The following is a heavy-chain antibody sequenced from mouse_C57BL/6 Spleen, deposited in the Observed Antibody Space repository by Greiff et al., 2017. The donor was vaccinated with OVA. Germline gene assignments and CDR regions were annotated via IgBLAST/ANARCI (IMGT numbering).Heavy chain of an antibody. V-gene: IGHV1-81*01. CDR3: ARFYYGSSSYAMDY. D-gene: IGHD1-1*01. J-gene: IGHJ4*01. Sequence: QVHVKQSGAELARPGASVKLSCKASGYTFTSYGISWVKQRTGQGLEWIGEIYPRSGNTYYNEKFKGKATLTADKSSSTAYMELRSLTSEDSAVYFCARFYYGSSSYAMDYWGQGTSVTVSS. CDR2: IYPRSGNT. CDR1: GYTFTSYG.